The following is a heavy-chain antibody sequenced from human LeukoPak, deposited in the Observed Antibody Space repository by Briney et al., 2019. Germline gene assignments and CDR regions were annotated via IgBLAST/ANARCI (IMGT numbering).Heavy chain of an antibody. J-gene: IGHJ4*02. CDR3: AREVRYFDWLATYDY. Sequence: SETLSLTCTVSGGSVSSGSYYWSWIRQPPGKGLEWTGYIYYSGSTNYNPSLESRVTISVDTSKNQFSLKLSSVTAADTAVYYCAREVRYFDWLATYDYWGQGTLVTVSP. CDR1: GGSVSSGSYY. V-gene: IGHV4-61*01. CDR2: IYYSGST. D-gene: IGHD3-9*01.